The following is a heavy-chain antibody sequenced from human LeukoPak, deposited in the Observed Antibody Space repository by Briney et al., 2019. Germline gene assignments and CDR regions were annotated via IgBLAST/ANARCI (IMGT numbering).Heavy chain of an antibody. CDR3: ARHPRHGIVVVPAAIGWFDP. J-gene: IGHJ5*02. Sequence: PSETLSLTCAVYGGSFSGYYWSWIRQPPGEGLEWIGEINHSGSTNYNPSLKSRVTISVDTSKNQFSLKLSSVTAADTAVYYCARHPRHGIVVVPAAIGWFDPWGQGTLVTVSS. CDR2: INHSGST. CDR1: GGSFSGYY. V-gene: IGHV4-34*01. D-gene: IGHD2-2*01.